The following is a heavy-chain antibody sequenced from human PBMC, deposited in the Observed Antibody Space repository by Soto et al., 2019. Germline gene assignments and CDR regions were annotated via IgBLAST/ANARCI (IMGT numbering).Heavy chain of an antibody. CDR3: AREGRIHL. J-gene: IGHJ5*02. V-gene: IGHV3-30-3*01. Sequence: QVQLVESRGGVVQPGRSLRLSCAASGFTFSSYAMHWVRQAPGKGLEWVAVISYDGSNKYYADSVKGRFTISRDNSKNTLDLQMNSLRAEDTAVYYCAREGRIHLWGQGTLVTVSS. CDR1: GFTFSSYA. CDR2: ISYDGSNK.